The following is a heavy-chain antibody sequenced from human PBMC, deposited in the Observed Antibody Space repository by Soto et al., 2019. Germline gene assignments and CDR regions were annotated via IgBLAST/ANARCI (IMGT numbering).Heavy chain of an antibody. CDR2: IYSGGST. J-gene: IGHJ6*04. Sequence: GGSLRPPCAASGFTVSSNYMSRVRQAPGKGLEWVSVIYSGGSTYYADPVEGRFNISRDKSKNTLYLQMNSLRAEDTAVYYCGSSHSSGGYPYYYSGMAVWAKGTTVPVSS. CDR3: GSSHSSGGYPYYYSGMAV. CDR1: GFTVSSNY. D-gene: IGHD6-19*01. V-gene: IGHV3-53*01.